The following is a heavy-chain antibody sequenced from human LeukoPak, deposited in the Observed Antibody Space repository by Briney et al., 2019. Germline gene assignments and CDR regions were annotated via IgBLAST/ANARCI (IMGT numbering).Heavy chain of an antibody. V-gene: IGHV1-18*01. J-gene: IGHJ3*02. Sequence: ASVKVSCKASGYTFTSYGISWVRQAPGQGLEWMGWISAYNGNTNYAQKLQGRVTMTTDTSTSTAYMELRSLRSDDTAVYYCARDQAMRRYFDWLFPDAFDIWGQGTMVTASS. CDR2: ISAYNGNT. D-gene: IGHD3-9*01. CDR1: GYTFTSYG. CDR3: ARDQAMRRYFDWLFPDAFDI.